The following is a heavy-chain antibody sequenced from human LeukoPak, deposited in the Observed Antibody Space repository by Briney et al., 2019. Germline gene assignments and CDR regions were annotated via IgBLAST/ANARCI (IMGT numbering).Heavy chain of an antibody. D-gene: IGHD1-7*01. V-gene: IGHV5-51*01. CDR2: IYPGDSDT. CDR1: GYSFTNNW. J-gene: IGHJ4*02. Sequence: GESLKISCMGSGYSFTNNWIGWVRQMPGKGLEWMGIIYPGDSDTRYSPSFQGQVTISADKSISTAYLQWSSLKASDTAMYYCAIRNWNYADFDYWGQGTLVTVSS. CDR3: AIRNWNYADFDY.